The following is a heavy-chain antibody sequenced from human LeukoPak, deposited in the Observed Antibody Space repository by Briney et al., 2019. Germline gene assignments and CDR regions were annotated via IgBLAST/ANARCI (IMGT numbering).Heavy chain of an antibody. V-gene: IGHV1-8*02. CDR1: GYTFTSYD. CDR3: ARDYSSGWYGYFDL. Sequence: ASVKVSCKASGYTFTSYDINWVRQATGQGLEWMGWMNPNSGNTGYAQKLQGRVTMTTDTSTSTAYMELRSLRSDDTAVYYCARDYSSGWYGYFDLWGRGTLVTVSS. CDR2: MNPNSGNT. J-gene: IGHJ2*01. D-gene: IGHD6-19*01.